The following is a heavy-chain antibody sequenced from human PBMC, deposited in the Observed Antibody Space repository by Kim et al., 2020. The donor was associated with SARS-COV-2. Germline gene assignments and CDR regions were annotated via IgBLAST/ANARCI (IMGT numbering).Heavy chain of an antibody. Sequence: NPSLKSRVTISVDTSKNQFSLKLSSVTAADTAVYYCASQSSGGYYYGMDVWGQGTTVTVSS. V-gene: IGHV4-34*01. CDR3: ASQSSGGYYYGMDV. J-gene: IGHJ6*02. D-gene: IGHD3-10*01.